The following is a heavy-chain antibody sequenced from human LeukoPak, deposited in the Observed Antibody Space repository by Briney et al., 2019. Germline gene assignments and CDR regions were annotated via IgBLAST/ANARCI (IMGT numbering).Heavy chain of an antibody. J-gene: IGHJ4*02. CDR1: GGSISSSGYY. D-gene: IGHD3-22*01. CDR2: ISSGGST. V-gene: IGHV4-39*01. CDR3: ARRYYDGSGYYYVDY. Sequence: SETLSLTCTVSGGSISSSGYYWGWIRQPPGKGLEWIGSISSGGSTHYIPSLKSRVTISVDTSKTQFSLKLSSVTAADTAVYYCARRYYDGSGYYYVDYWGQGTLVTVSS.